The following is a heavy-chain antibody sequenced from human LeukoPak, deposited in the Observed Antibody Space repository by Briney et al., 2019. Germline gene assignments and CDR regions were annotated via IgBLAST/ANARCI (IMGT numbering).Heavy chain of an antibody. CDR1: GYTFTGYY. Sequence: EASVKVSCKASGYTFTGYYMHWVRQAPGQGLEWMGWISPNSGGTNYAQKFQGRVTMSRDTSISTAYMEVSRLRSDDTAVYYCARGESGIKLGYCSGGSCYPPGYWGQGTLVTVSS. D-gene: IGHD2-15*01. CDR2: ISPNSGGT. V-gene: IGHV1-2*02. J-gene: IGHJ4*02. CDR3: ARGESGIKLGYCSGGSCYPPGY.